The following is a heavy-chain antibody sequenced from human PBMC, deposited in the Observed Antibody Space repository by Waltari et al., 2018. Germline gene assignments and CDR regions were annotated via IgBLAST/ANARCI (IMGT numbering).Heavy chain of an antibody. CDR3: ARRDGSGTYYPPNAFDI. CDR2: IYNSGST. CDR1: GYSITNGYS. Sequence: QFQLQESGPGLVKPSETLSLTCGVSGYSITNGYSWGWIRQAPGKGLEWIGSIYNSGSTYYNASLKSRVTISVDTAKSQVSLKLSAVTAADTAVYYCARRDGSGTYYPPNAFDIWGQGTGVTVSS. J-gene: IGHJ3*02. D-gene: IGHD3-10*01. V-gene: IGHV4-38-2*01.